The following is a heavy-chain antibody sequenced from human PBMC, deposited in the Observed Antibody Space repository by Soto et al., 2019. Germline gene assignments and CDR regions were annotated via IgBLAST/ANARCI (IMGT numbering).Heavy chain of an antibody. Sequence: EVQLVQSGAEVKKPGESLKISCRGSGYRFFDYWIVWVRQMPGRGLEWMGMIWPGNSDTKYSPSFQGKVTISADKSIGTAYLQWSSLKAPDSAMYYCARGAGYCSAGICYNFDYWGQGALVTVSS. CDR1: GYRFFDYW. CDR2: IWPGNSDT. J-gene: IGHJ4*02. D-gene: IGHD2-8*02. CDR3: ARGAGYCSAGICYNFDY. V-gene: IGHV5-51*03.